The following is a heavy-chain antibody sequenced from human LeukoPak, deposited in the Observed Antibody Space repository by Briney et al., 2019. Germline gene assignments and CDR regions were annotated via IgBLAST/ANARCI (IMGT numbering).Heavy chain of an antibody. D-gene: IGHD3-16*01. CDR3: ARAQGGSDY. CDR1: GFSFNSYE. Sequence: GGSLRLSCAASGFSFNSYEMNWVRQAPGEGLEWVSYISSSGSTIYYADSVKGRFTISRDNAKNSLYLQMNSLRAEDTAVYYCARAQGGSDYWGQGTLVTVSS. CDR2: ISSSGSTI. V-gene: IGHV3-48*03. J-gene: IGHJ4*02.